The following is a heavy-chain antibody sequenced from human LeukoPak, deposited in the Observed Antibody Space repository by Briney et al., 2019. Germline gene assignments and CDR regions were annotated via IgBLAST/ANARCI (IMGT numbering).Heavy chain of an antibody. Sequence: AGGSLRLSCAASGFTFSSYGMSWVRQAPGKGLEWVSAISGSGGSTYYADSVKGRFTISRDNSKNTLYLQMNSLRAEDTAVYYCARGGATKYYFGYWDQGTLVTVSS. V-gene: IGHV3-23*01. CDR2: ISGSGGST. J-gene: IGHJ4*02. CDR3: ARGGATKYYFGY. D-gene: IGHD1-26*01. CDR1: GFTFSSYG.